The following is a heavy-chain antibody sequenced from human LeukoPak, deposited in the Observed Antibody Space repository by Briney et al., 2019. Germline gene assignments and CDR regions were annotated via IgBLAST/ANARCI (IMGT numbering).Heavy chain of an antibody. J-gene: IGHJ4*02. D-gene: IGHD5-24*01. Sequence: PSETLSLTCTVSGGSISSYYWSWLRQPPGKGLEWIGYIYYSGSTNYNPSLKSRVTISVDTSKNQFSLKLSSVTAADTAVYYCAREGWLQIDYWGQGTLVTVSS. V-gene: IGHV4-59*01. CDR2: IYYSGST. CDR1: GGSISSYY. CDR3: AREGWLQIDY.